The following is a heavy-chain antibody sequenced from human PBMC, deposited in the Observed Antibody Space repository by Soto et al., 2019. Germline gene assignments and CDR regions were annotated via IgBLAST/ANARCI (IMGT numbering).Heavy chain of an antibody. V-gene: IGHV1-69*01. D-gene: IGHD3-22*01. CDR1: GGTFSSYA. CDR2: IIPIFGTA. Sequence: QVQLVQSGAEVKKPGSSVKGSCKASGGTFSSYAISWVRQAPGQGLEWMGGIIPIFGTANYAQKFQGRVTITAAESTSTAYMELSSLRSEDTAVHYSARDFQIYYYDSTPVWRYNWFDPWGQGTLVTVSS. J-gene: IGHJ5*02. CDR3: ARDFQIYYYDSTPVWRYNWFDP.